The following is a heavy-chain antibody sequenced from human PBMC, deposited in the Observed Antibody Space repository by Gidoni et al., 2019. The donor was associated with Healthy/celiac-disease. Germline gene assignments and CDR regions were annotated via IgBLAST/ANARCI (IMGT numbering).Heavy chain of an antibody. CDR1: GFTFSSYG. Sequence: QVQLVESGGGVVQPGRSLRLSCAASGFTFSSYGRHWVRQAPGKGLEWVAVIWYDGSNKYYADSVKGRFTISRDNSKNTLYLQMNSLRAEDTAVYYCARGHSSSWWLFDYWGQGTLVTVSS. V-gene: IGHV3-33*01. CDR2: IWYDGSNK. CDR3: ARGHSSSWWLFDY. D-gene: IGHD6-13*01. J-gene: IGHJ4*02.